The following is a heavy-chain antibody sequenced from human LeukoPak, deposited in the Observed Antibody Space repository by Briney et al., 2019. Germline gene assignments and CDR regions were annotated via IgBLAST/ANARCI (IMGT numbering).Heavy chain of an antibody. CDR3: ARDPYCSSTSCYFEADY. CDR2: ISSSSSTI. J-gene: IGHJ4*02. D-gene: IGHD2-2*01. Sequence: GGSLRLSCAASGFTFSSYSMNWVRQAPGKGLEWVSYISSSSSTIYYADSVKGRFTISRDNAKNSLYLQMNSLRAEDTAVYYCARDPYCSSTSCYFEADYWGQGTLVTVSS. V-gene: IGHV3-48*01. CDR1: GFTFSSYS.